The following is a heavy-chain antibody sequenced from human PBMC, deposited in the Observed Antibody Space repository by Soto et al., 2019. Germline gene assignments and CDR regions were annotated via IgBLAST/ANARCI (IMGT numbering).Heavy chain of an antibody. D-gene: IGHD3-3*01. CDR1: GGTFSTYT. Sequence: SVKVSCKASGGTFSTYTITWVRQAPGQGLEWMGRIIPIIGIINYAQKFQGRVTITADKFTGTAYMELTSLRSEDTAVYYCAREIERLLGYWGQGTLVTVSS. CDR2: IIPIIGII. V-gene: IGHV1-69*04. CDR3: AREIERLLGY. J-gene: IGHJ4*02.